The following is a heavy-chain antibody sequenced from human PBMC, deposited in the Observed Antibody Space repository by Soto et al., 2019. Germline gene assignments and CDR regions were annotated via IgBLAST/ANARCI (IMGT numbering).Heavy chain of an antibody. J-gene: IGHJ4*02. CDR1: GFTFSSYG. D-gene: IGHD4-17*01. V-gene: IGHV3-33*01. CDR3: ATSTQSYGDYYFDY. Sequence: GGSLRLSCAASGFTFSSYGMHWVRQAPGKGLEWVAVIWYDGSNKYYADSVKGRFTISRDNSKNTLYLQMNSLRAEDTAVYYCATSTQSYGDYYFDYWGQGTRVTVAS. CDR2: IWYDGSNK.